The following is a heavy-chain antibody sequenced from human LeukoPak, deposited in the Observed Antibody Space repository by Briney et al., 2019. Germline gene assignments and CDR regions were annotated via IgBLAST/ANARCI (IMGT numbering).Heavy chain of an antibody. CDR3: AKPLGYCSSTSCYPTSPEFDY. Sequence: GRSLRLSCAASGFTFSSYAMSWVRQAPGKGLEWVSAISGSGGSTYYADSVKGRFTISRDNSKNTLYLQMNSLRAEDTAVYYCAKPLGYCSSTSCYPTSPEFDYWGQGTLVTVSS. V-gene: IGHV3-23*01. CDR2: ISGSGGST. CDR1: GFTFSSYA. D-gene: IGHD2-2*01. J-gene: IGHJ4*02.